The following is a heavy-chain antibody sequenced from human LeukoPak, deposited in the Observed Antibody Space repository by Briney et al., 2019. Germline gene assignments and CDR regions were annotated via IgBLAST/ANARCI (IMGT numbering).Heavy chain of an antibody. V-gene: IGHV4-59*01. Sequence: SETLSLTCTVSGGSISSYYWSWIRQPPGKGLEWIGYIYYSGSTTYNPSLKSRVTISVGTSKNQFSLRLSSVTAADTAMYYCARVKSVDYEFDYWGQGTLVTVSS. J-gene: IGHJ4*02. CDR2: IYYSGST. D-gene: IGHD4-17*01. CDR1: GGSISSYY. CDR3: ARVKSVDYEFDY.